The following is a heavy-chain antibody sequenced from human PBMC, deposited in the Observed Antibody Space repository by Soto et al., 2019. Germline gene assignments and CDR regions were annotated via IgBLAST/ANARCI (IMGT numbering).Heavy chain of an antibody. Sequence: GGSLRLSCAAPGLTFGSYWMHWVRQAPGQGLVWVSRISSDGSSTSYVDSVKGRFTISRDNAKNTLYLQMNSLRVEDTAMYYCARGPPGSSRLGYVGDFWGQGTQVTVSS. CDR2: ISSDGSST. J-gene: IGHJ4*02. CDR3: ARGPPGSSRLGYVGDF. CDR1: GLTFGSYW. D-gene: IGHD5-12*01. V-gene: IGHV3-74*01.